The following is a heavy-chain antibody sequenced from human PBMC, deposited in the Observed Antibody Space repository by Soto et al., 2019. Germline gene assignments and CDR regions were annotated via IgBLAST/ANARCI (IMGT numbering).Heavy chain of an antibody. CDR2: IYHSGST. J-gene: IGHJ3*02. CDR1: GGSISSGGYS. D-gene: IGHD6-19*01. CDR3: ARGGRQWLAHHDAFDI. Sequence: QLQLQESGSGLVKPSQTLSLTCAVSGGSISSGGYSWSWIRQPPGKGLEWIGYIYHSGSTYYNPSIKSRVTISVDRSKNQFSLKLSSVTAADTAVYYCARGGRQWLAHHDAFDIWGQGTMVTVSS. V-gene: IGHV4-30-2*01.